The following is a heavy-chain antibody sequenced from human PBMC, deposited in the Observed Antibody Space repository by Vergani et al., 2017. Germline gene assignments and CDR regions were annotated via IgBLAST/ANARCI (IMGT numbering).Heavy chain of an antibody. CDR1: GFTFSACP. V-gene: IGHV3-23*01. Sequence: EVQLLQSGGGVIQPGGSVRLSCAASGFTFSACPMTWVRQAPGKGLEWVSAISARYPSTYYADSVKGRFTISSDNSKNMLYLQMNSLRAEDTAVYYCARLSYDTTPYLQGSYDCWGQGTLVSVSS. CDR2: ISARYPST. J-gene: IGHJ4*02. D-gene: IGHD1-26*01. CDR3: ARLSYDTTPYLQGSYDC.